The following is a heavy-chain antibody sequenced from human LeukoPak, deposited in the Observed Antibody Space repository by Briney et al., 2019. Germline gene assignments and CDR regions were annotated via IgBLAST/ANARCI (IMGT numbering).Heavy chain of an antibody. CDR1: GGSFSSNYY. V-gene: IGHV4-4*07. J-gene: IGHJ4*02. CDR3: TREAHKGPVDY. CDR2: IYTSGST. Sequence: PSETLSLTCNVSGGSFSSNYYWSWIRQPAGKGLEWIGRIYTSGSTNYNPSLKSRVTISVDTSKNQFSLKLSSVTAADTAVYYCTREAHKGPVDYWGQGTLVTVSS.